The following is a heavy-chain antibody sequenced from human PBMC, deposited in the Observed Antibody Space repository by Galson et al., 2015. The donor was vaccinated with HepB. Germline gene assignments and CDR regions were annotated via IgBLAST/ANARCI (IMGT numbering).Heavy chain of an antibody. Sequence: SLRLSCAASGFTSSRYVISWVRQAPGKGLEWVSAISGSGGSTYYADSVKGRFTISRDNSKSTLYLQMNSLRAEDTAVYYCARDPRGTYGAFDICGQGTMVAVSS. D-gene: IGHD1-26*01. J-gene: IGHJ3*02. V-gene: IGHV3-23*01. CDR3: ARDPRGTYGAFDI. CDR2: ISGSGGST. CDR1: GFTSSRYV.